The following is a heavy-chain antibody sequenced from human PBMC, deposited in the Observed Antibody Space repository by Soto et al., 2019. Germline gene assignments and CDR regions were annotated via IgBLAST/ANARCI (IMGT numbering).Heavy chain of an antibody. V-gene: IGHV3-74*01. CDR3: VRTSLVVAAATREDY. CDR2: INSDGSST. CDR1: GFTFSSYW. J-gene: IGHJ4*02. D-gene: IGHD2-15*01. Sequence: EVQLVESGGGLVQPGEYLRLSCAASGFTFSSYWMHWVRQAPGKGLVWVSRINSDGSSTSYAGSVKGRFTISRDKAKNTLYLQMNSLRAEDTAVYYCVRTSLVVAAATREDYWGQGTLVTVSS.